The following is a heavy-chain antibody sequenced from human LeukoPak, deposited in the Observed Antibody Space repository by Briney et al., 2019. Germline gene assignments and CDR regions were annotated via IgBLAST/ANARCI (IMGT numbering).Heavy chain of an antibody. CDR2: INAGNGNT. CDR1: GYTFISYS. V-gene: IGHV1-3*01. Sequence: ASVKVSCKASGYTFISYSIHWVRQAPGQRLEWMGWINAGNGNTKYSQKFQGRVTITRDTSASTAYMELRSLRSDDTAVYYCARDSSPYIAAAGTQVAQVDYWGQGTLVTVSS. CDR3: ARDSSPYIAAAGTQVAQVDY. J-gene: IGHJ4*02. D-gene: IGHD6-13*01.